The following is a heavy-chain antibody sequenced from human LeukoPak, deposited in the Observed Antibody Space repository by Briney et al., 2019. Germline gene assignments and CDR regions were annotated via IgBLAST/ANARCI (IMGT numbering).Heavy chain of an antibody. V-gene: IGHV3-33*06. CDR1: GFTFSAYG. D-gene: IGHD3-22*01. Sequence: EGSLRLSCATSGFTFSAYGMHWVRQAPGKGLEWVAVIWYDGSDKYYADSVKGRFTISRDNSKNKLYLQMDSLRAEDTAVYYCAKDRDTSGSAEYFQHWGQGTQVTVSS. J-gene: IGHJ1*01. CDR3: AKDRDTSGSAEYFQH. CDR2: IWYDGSDK.